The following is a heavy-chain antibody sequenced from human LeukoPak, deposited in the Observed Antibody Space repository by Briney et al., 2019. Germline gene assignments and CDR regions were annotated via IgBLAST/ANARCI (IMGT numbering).Heavy chain of an antibody. V-gene: IGHV3-30*04. CDR2: ISYDGSNK. Sequence: GGSLRLSCAASGFTFSSYAMHWVRQAPGKGLEWVAVISYDGSNKYYADSVKGRFTISRDNSKNTLYLQMNSLRAEDTAVYYCVRVGRPMTQDNWFDSWGQGTLVTVSS. J-gene: IGHJ5*01. CDR3: VRVGRPMTQDNWFDS. CDR1: GFTFSSYA. D-gene: IGHD3-22*01.